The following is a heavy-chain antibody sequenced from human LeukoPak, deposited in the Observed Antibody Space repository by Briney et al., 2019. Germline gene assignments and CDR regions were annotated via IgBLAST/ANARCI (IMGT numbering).Heavy chain of an antibody. D-gene: IGHD3-3*01. V-gene: IGHV3-30*19. J-gene: IGHJ4*02. Sequence: PGGSLRLSCTASGFSFRTYNLHWVRQAPGKGLEWVAVISYDGSNKYYADSVKGRFTISRDNSKNTLYLQMNSLRAEDTAVYYCAREEYYDFWSGYRERYFDYWGQGTLVTVSS. CDR3: AREEYYDFWSGYRERYFDY. CDR1: GFSFRTYN. CDR2: ISYDGSNK.